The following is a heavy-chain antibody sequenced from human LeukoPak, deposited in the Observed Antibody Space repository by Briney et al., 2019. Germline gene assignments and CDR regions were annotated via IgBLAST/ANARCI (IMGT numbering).Heavy chain of an antibody. CDR3: AKPYSDSSGITGDAFDI. V-gene: IGHV3-23*01. J-gene: IGHJ3*02. Sequence: PGGSLRLSCAASGFTFSSYAMSWVREAPGEGLEWVSAISGSGGSTYYADSVKGRFTISRDNSKNTLDLQMNSLRADDTAGYDCAKPYSDSSGITGDAFDIWGQGTIVTVSS. CDR1: GFTFSSYA. D-gene: IGHD6-19*01. CDR2: ISGSGGST.